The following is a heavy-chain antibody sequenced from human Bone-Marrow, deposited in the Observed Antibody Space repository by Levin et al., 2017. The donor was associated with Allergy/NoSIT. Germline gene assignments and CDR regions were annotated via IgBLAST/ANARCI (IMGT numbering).Heavy chain of an antibody. J-gene: IGHJ3*02. CDR1: GFTVSSNH. Sequence: GESLKLSCAASGFTVSSNHMSWVRQAPGKGLEWVSLIYSGGRTYYADSVKGRFTISRDNSKNTLYLQMNSLRGEDTAVYYCAIYGSGSYYSAFDIWGQGTLVTVSS. CDR3: AIYGSGSYYSAFDI. V-gene: IGHV3-53*01. CDR2: IYSGGRT. D-gene: IGHD3-10*01.